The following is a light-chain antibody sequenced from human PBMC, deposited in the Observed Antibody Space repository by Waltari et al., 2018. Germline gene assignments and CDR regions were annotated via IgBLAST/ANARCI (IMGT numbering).Light chain of an antibody. CDR1: QSGSSSY. CDR3: QQYGSSPY. V-gene: IGKV3-20*01. J-gene: IGKJ2*01. CDR2: GAS. Sequence: EIVLTQSPGTLSFSPGERATLSCRASQSGSSSYLAWYQQKPGQAPRLLIYGASSRATGIPDRFSGSGSGTDFTLTISRLEPEDFAVYYCQQYGSSPYFSQGTKLEIK.